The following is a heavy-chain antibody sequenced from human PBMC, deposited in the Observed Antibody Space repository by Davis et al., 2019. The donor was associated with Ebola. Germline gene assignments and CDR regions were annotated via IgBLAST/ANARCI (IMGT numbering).Heavy chain of an antibody. CDR2: IVVGTSHV. CDR3: AAVRSVDDALFDF. J-gene: IGHJ4*02. CDR1: GLRFTDSA. V-gene: IGHV1-58*01. Sequence: SVKVSCNASGLRFTDSAVQWVRQARGQRLEWLGWIVVGTSHVNIARGFQERLAFSRDVSTGTVQMELTGLRPEDTAVYFCAAVRSVDDALFDFWGQGTLVTVSS. D-gene: IGHD3-10*01.